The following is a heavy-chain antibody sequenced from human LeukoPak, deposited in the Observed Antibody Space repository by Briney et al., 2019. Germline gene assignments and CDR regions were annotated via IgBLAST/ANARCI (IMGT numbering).Heavy chain of an antibody. J-gene: IGHJ4*02. CDR3: ASNYGSGSYFDY. Sequence: ASVKVSCKASGYTFTSYYMHWVRQAPGQGLEWMGIINPSGGSTSYAQKFQGRVTMTRDTSTSTVYMELSSLRSEDTAVYYCASNYGSGSYFDYWGQGTLVTASS. V-gene: IGHV1-46*03. D-gene: IGHD3-10*01. CDR2: INPSGGST. CDR1: GYTFTSYY.